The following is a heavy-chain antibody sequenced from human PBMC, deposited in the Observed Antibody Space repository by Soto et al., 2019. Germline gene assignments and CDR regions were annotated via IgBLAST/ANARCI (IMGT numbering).Heavy chain of an antibody. V-gene: IGHV1-18*01. CDR3: ARRGPAPDY. D-gene: IGHD2-2*01. CDR1: GYTFTNFG. Sequence: QVQLVQSGAEVKKPGASVKVSCKASGYTFTNFGISWVRQAPGQGLEWMGWISAYNGNTMYAQNFQGRVTMTTDTSPGTAHMGLRSLRCDDTGVFFCARRGPAPDYWGPGTLVSVSS. CDR2: ISAYNGNT. J-gene: IGHJ4*02.